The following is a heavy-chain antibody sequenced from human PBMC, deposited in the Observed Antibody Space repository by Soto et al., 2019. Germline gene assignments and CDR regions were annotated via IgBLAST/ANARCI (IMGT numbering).Heavy chain of an antibody. D-gene: IGHD2-15*01. CDR2: ISYDGNNQ. CDR1: GFTFSSYG. J-gene: IGHJ6*02. Sequence: QVQMLESGGGVVQPGRSLRLSCAASGFTFSSYGMHWVRQAPGKGLEWVALISYDGNNQHYADSVKGRFTIYRDNSKNTLYLQMNSLRVEDTAVYYCVKEGGFCSGGSCYSGYYYGMDVWGQGTTVTVSS. CDR3: VKEGGFCSGGSCYSGYYYGMDV. V-gene: IGHV3-30*18.